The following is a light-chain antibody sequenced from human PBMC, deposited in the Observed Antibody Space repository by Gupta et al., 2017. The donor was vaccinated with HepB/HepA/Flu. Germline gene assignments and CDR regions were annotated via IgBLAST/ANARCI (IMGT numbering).Light chain of an antibody. V-gene: IGLV2-11*01. Sequence: QSALTQPRSVSGSPGQSVTIYCTGTSIDVGNSYNFVSWYQQYPGKAPKIMIYYVNKRPSGVPDRFSGSKSGNTASLTISGLQAEDEADYYCCSYAGSYTWVFGGGTKLTVL. J-gene: IGLJ3*02. CDR3: CSYAGSYTWV. CDR1: SIDVGNSYNF. CDR2: YVN.